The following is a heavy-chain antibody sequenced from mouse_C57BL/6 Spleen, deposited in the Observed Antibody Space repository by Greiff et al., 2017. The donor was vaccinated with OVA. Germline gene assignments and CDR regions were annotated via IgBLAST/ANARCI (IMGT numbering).Heavy chain of an antibody. D-gene: IGHD1-1*01. CDR1: GFTFTDYY. Sequence: EVKLVESGGGLVQPGGSLSLSCAASGFTFTDYYMSWVRQPPGKALEWLGFIRNKANGYTTEYSASVKGRFTISRDNSQSILYLQMNALRAEDNAAYYCARYVLRYAMDYWGQGTSVTVSS. CDR2: IRNKANGYTT. J-gene: IGHJ4*01. CDR3: ARYVLRYAMDY. V-gene: IGHV7-3*01.